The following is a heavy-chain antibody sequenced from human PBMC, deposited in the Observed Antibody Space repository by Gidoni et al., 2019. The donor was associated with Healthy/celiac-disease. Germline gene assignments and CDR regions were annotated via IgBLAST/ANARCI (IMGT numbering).Heavy chain of an antibody. CDR3: ARDGWFGELKGY. D-gene: IGHD3-10*01. CDR2: IIPILGIA. J-gene: IGHJ4*02. Sequence: QVQLVQSGAEVKKPGSSVKVSCKASGGTFSSYAISWVRQAPGQGLEWMGRIIPILGIANYAQKFQGRVTITADKSTSTAYMELSSLRSEDTAVYYCARDGWFGELKGYWGQGTLVTVSS. V-gene: IGHV1-69*04. CDR1: GGTFSSYA.